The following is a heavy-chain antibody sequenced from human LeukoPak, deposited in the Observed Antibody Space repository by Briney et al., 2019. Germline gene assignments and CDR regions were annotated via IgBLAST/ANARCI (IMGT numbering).Heavy chain of an antibody. CDR1: GFIFSDYY. J-gene: IGHJ4*02. CDR3: ARDGHAYGRGSPHY. D-gene: IGHD3-10*01. Sequence: GGSLRLSCAASGFIFSDYYMSWIRQAPGKGLEWVSYISSSGSTKYYADSVKGRFTISRDNAKNSYLQMNSLRAEDTAVYYCARDGHAYGRGSPHYWGQGTPVTVSS. V-gene: IGHV3-11*01. CDR2: ISSSGSTK.